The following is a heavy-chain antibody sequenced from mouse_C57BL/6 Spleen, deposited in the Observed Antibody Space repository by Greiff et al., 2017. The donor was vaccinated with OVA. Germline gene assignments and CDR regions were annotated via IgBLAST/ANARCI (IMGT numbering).Heavy chain of an antibody. V-gene: IGHV5-17*01. D-gene: IGHD4-1*01. CDR1: GFTFSDYG. Sequence: EVQRVESGGGLVKPGGSLKFSCEASGFTFSDYGMHWVRQAPEKGLEWVAYISSGSSTIYYADTVKGRFTISRDNAKNTLFLQMTSLRSEDTAMYYCAGTGAMDYWGQGTSVTVSS. CDR3: AGTGAMDY. J-gene: IGHJ4*01. CDR2: ISSGSSTI.